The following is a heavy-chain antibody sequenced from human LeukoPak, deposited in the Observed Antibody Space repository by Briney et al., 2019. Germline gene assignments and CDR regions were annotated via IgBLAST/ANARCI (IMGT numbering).Heavy chain of an antibody. CDR1: GGSISSSSYY. Sequence: PSETLSLTCTVSGGSISSSSYYWVWIRQPPGKGLEWIGSIYYSGSTYYNPSLKSRVTISVDTSKNQFSLKLSSVTAADTAVYYCARGLAAAGTDYWGQGTLVTVSS. V-gene: IGHV4-39*07. D-gene: IGHD6-13*01. J-gene: IGHJ4*02. CDR2: IYYSGST. CDR3: ARGLAAAGTDY.